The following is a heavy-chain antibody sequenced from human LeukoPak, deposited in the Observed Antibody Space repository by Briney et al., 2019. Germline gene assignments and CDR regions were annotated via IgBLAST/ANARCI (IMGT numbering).Heavy chain of an antibody. CDR1: GFTFSSYA. J-gene: IGHJ4*02. CDR3: ARVGIYDILTGYLAY. CDR2: ISSNGGST. V-gene: IGHV3-64*01. Sequence: KPGGSLRLSCTPSGFTFSSYAMHWARQAPGKGLEYASAISSNGGSTYYANSVKRRFTISRDNSKSTLYLQMGSLRAADMAVYYCARVGIYDILTGYLAYWGQGTLVTVSS. D-gene: IGHD3-9*01.